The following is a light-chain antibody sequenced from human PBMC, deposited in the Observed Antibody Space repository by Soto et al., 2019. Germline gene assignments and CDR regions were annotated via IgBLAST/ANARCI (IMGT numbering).Light chain of an antibody. CDR1: QTIATF. CDR3: QQYNNWPPT. CDR2: GAS. V-gene: IGKV1-39*01. Sequence: DIQMTQSPSSLSASVGDRVTITCRASQTIATFLNWYQQKPGKAPKLLIYGASTLQSGVPSRFSGSGSGADFTLTISSLQSEDFAVYYCQQYNNWPPTFGQGTRLEIK. J-gene: IGKJ5*01.